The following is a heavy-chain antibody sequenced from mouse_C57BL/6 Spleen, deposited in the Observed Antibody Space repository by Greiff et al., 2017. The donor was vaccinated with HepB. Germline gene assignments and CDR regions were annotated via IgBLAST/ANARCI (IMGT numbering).Heavy chain of an antibody. D-gene: IGHD2-5*01. J-gene: IGHJ1*03. Sequence: EVKLVESGGGLVKPGGSLKLSCAASGFTFSDYGMHWVRQAPEKGLEWVAYISSGSSTIYYADTVKGRFTISRDNAKNTLFLQMTSLRSEDTAMYYCARGAYYSNPSYWYFDVWGTGTTVTVSS. V-gene: IGHV5-17*01. CDR2: ISSGSSTI. CDR1: GFTFSDYG. CDR3: ARGAYYSNPSYWYFDV.